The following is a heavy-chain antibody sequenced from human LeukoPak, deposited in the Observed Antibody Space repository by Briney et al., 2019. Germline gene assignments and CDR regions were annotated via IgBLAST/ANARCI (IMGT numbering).Heavy chain of an antibody. CDR2: IYSDNT. J-gene: IGHJ4*02. CDR1: GFTFSSNS. Sequence: PGGSLRLSCTVSGFTFSSNSMSWVRQAPGKGLEWVSFIYSDNTHYSYSVKGRVTISKDNSKNNQYLQMTSLTAEDTAVYYCASRAGAYSHPYDYWGQGTLVTVSS. V-gene: IGHV3-53*01. D-gene: IGHD4-23*01. CDR3: ASRAGAYSHPYDY.